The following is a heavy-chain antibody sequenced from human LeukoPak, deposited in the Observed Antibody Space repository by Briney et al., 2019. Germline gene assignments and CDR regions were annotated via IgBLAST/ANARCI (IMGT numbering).Heavy chain of an antibody. CDR3: ATVCGGTTSRSPYYGMDV. V-gene: IGHV1-24*01. J-gene: IGHJ6*02. CDR2: FDPEDGET. CDR1: GYTLTELS. D-gene: IGHD2-2*01. Sequence: ASGKVSCKVSGYTLTELSMHWVRQAPGKGLEWMGGFDPEDGETIYAQKFQGRVTMTEDTSTDTAYMELSSLRSEDPAVYYCATVCGGTTSRSPYYGMDVWGQGPTVTVSS.